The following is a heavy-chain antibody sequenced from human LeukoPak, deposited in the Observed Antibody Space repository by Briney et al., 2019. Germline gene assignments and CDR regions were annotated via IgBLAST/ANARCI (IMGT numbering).Heavy chain of an antibody. D-gene: IGHD6-19*01. CDR1: GFTFSNYA. Sequence: GGSLRLSCVASGFTFSNYAIHWVRRPPGKGLERVAVMSTDGSLQYYANSVKGRFTISRDNYKSTLFLQMNSLSAADTAVYYCGRQVAPGQWLVNLWGQGTLVTVSS. CDR3: GRQVAPGQWLVNL. J-gene: IGHJ5*02. CDR2: MSTDGSLQ. V-gene: IGHV3-30*01.